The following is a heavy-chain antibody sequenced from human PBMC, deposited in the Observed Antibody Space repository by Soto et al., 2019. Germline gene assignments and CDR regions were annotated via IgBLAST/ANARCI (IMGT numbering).Heavy chain of an antibody. CDR1: GFTFSSYW. CDR3: ARDLHYYDSINDAFDI. J-gene: IGHJ3*02. Sequence: EVQLVESGGGLVQPGGSLRLSCAASGFTFSSYWMHWVRQAPGKGLVWVSRINSDGSGTTYADSVKGRFTISRDNAKHTLYLQMNSLRAEETAVYFCARDLHYYDSINDAFDIWGQGTMVTVSS. D-gene: IGHD3-22*01. V-gene: IGHV3-74*01. CDR2: INSDGSGT.